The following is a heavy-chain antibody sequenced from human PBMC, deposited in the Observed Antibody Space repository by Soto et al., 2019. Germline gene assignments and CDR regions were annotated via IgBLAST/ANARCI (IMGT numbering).Heavy chain of an antibody. Sequence: GASVKVSCKASGFTFTSSAVQWVRQARGQRLEWIGWIVVGSGNTNYAQKFQERVTITRDMSTSTAYMELSSLRSEDTAVYYCAAGTTVTESYYYYGMDVWGQGTTVTVSS. V-gene: IGHV1-58*01. J-gene: IGHJ6*02. CDR1: GFTFTSSA. CDR3: AAGTTVTESYYYYGMDV. CDR2: IVVGSGNT. D-gene: IGHD4-17*01.